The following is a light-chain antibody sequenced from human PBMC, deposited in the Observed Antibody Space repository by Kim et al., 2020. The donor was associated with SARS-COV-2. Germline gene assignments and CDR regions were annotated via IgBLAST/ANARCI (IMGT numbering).Light chain of an antibody. CDR2: YDS. Sequence: SYELTQPPSVSVAPGKTARITCGGNNTGSKSVHWYQQKPGQAPVLVIYYDSDRPSGSPERFSGSNSGNTATLTINRVEAGDEADYYCQVWDSGSDHPYVFGTGTQVTVL. V-gene: IGLV3-21*04. J-gene: IGLJ1*01. CDR1: NTGSKS. CDR3: QVWDSGSDHPYV.